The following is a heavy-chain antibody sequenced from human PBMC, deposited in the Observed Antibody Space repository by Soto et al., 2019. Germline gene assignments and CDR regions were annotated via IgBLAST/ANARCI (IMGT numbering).Heavy chain of an antibody. CDR2: ISWNSGSI. J-gene: IGHJ4*02. CDR3: AKDTSSSGWTTYYFDY. Sequence: GGSLRLSCAASGLTFSSFAMHWVRQAPGKGLEWVSGISWNSGSIGYADSVKGRFTISRDNAKNSLYLQMNSLRAEDTALYYCAKDTSSSGWTTYYFDYWGQGTLVTVSS. D-gene: IGHD6-19*01. V-gene: IGHV3-9*01. CDR1: GLTFSSFA.